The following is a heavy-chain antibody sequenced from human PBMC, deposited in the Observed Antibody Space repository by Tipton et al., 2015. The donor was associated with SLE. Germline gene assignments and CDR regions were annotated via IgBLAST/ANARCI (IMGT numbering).Heavy chain of an antibody. Sequence: TLSLTCNVSGGSISSGGYYWSWIRQHPGKGLEWIGYTYYSGSPYYNPSLKSRVTVSADTSKNQFSLKLSSVTAADTAVYYCARDRDIVLEPVPIPPAFDIWGQGTMVTVSS. CDR3: ARDRDIVLEPVPIPPAFDI. CDR2: TYYSGSP. V-gene: IGHV4-31*03. J-gene: IGHJ3*02. CDR1: GGSISSGGYY. D-gene: IGHD2-2*02.